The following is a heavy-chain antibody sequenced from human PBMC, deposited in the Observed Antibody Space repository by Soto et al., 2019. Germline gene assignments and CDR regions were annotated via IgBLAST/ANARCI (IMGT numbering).Heavy chain of an antibody. V-gene: IGHV3-33*01. CDR1: GFTFSSYG. D-gene: IGHD7-27*01. J-gene: IGHJ6*04. CDR3: ARVGTYYCYGMDV. CDR2: IWYDGSNK. Sequence: QVQLVESGGGVVQPGRSLRLSCAASGFTFSSYGMHWVRQAPGKGLEWVAVIWYDGSNKYYADSVKGRFTISRDNSKNKLYLEMNSLRAEDTAVYYCARVGTYYCYGMDVWGKGTTVTVSS.